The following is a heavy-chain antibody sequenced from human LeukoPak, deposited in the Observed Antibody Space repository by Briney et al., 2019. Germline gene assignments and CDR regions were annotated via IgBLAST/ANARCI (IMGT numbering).Heavy chain of an antibody. D-gene: IGHD4-17*01. CDR2: IWYDGNNK. Sequence: GGSLRLSCAASGFTFSAYGMHWVRQAPGKGLEWVAVIWYDGNNKYYADSVKGRFTISRDNSKNTLYLQMNSLRAEDTAVYYCARDGGDTLTSPFDYWGQGTLVTVSS. CDR3: ARDGGDTLTSPFDY. CDR1: GFTFSAYG. J-gene: IGHJ4*02. V-gene: IGHV3-33*01.